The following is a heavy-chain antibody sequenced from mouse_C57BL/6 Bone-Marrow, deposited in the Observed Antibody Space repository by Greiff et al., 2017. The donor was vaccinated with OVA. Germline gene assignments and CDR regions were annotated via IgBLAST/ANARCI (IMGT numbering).Heavy chain of an antibody. Sequence: EVMLVESGGGLVKPGGSLKLSCAASGFTFSDYGMHWVRQAPEKGLEWVAYISSGSSTIYYADTVKGRFTISRDNAKNTLFLQMTSLRSEDTAMYYCARPLASSGYWFAYWGQGTLVTVSA. D-gene: IGHD3-2*02. J-gene: IGHJ3*01. V-gene: IGHV5-17*01. CDR2: ISSGSSTI. CDR1: GFTFSDYG. CDR3: ARPLASSGYWFAY.